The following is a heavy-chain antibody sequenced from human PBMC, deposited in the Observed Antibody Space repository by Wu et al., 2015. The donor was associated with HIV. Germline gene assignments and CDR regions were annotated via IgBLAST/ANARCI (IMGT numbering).Heavy chain of an antibody. CDR3: ARGVRFVDSLTGTDKYFFDY. CDR2: IIPVFGTT. Sequence: QVQLEQSGAEVKNPGSSVKVSCKSSGGTFSSYAINWVRQAPGQGLEWMGRIIPVFGTTNYAQKFQDRVTFTADESTTTAYMELRSLRSADTAVYYCARGVRFVDSLTGTDKYFFDYWGQGTLVTVSS. D-gene: IGHD3-9*01. V-gene: IGHV1-69*13. J-gene: IGHJ4*02. CDR1: GGTFSSYA.